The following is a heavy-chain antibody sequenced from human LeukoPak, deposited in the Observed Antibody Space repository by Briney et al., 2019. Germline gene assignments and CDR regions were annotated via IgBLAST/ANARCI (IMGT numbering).Heavy chain of an antibody. CDR3: ARRVARRYYGSGSYYHPYDY. J-gene: IGHJ4*02. CDR2: IDHSGST. V-gene: IGHV4-38-2*02. D-gene: IGHD3-10*01. CDR1: GYSISSGYY. Sequence: SETLSLTCTVSGYSISSGYYWGWIRQPPGKGLEWTGSIDHSGSTNYNPSLKSRVTISVDTSKNQFSLKLSSVTAADTAVYYCARRVARRYYGSGSYYHPYDYWGQGTLVTVSS.